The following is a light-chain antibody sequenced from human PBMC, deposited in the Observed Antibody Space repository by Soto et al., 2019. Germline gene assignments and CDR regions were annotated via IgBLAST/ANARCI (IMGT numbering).Light chain of an antibody. Sequence: QSVLTQPPSASGSPGQSVTISCTGTPSDVGASNYVSWYQQQPGKAPKLMISEVSKRPSGVPDRFAGSKSGNTASLTVSGLQAEDEAAYYCSSSAGTKNMVFGAGTKVTVL. CDR1: PSDVGASNY. CDR2: EVS. CDR3: SSSAGTKNMV. J-gene: IGLJ1*01. V-gene: IGLV2-8*01.